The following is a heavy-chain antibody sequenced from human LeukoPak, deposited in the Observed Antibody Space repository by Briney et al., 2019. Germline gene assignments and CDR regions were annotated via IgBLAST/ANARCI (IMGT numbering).Heavy chain of an antibody. J-gene: IGHJ6*02. CDR1: GFTFSSYG. CDR3: AKVQWGYYYGSGSYYNYYYYYGMDV. V-gene: IGHV3-30*18. CDR2: ISYDGSNK. Sequence: GGSLRLSCAASGFTFSSYGMHWVRQAPGKGLEWVAVISYDGSNKYYADSVKGRFTISRDNSKNTLYLQMNSLRAEDTAVYYCAKVQWGYYYGSGSYYNYYYYYGMDVWGQGTTVTVSS. D-gene: IGHD3-10*01.